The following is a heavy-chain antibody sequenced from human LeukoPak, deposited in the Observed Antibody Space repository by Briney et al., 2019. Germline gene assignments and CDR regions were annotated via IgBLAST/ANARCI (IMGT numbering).Heavy chain of an antibody. CDR2: IYTSGST. CDR3: ASWDYNGYDAFDI. Sequence: SETLSLTCAVSGYSTNSNYFWGWIRQPPGKGLEWIGRIYTSGSTNYNPSLKSRVTISVDTSKNQFSLKLSSVTAADTAVYYCASWDYNGYDAFDIWGQGTMVTVSS. J-gene: IGHJ3*02. V-gene: IGHV4-38-2*01. CDR1: GYSTNSNYF. D-gene: IGHD3-10*01.